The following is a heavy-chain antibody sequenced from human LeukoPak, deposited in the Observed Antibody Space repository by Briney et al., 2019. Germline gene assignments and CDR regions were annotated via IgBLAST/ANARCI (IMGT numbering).Heavy chain of an antibody. CDR1: GFTFSSYA. CDR2: ISGSGGST. D-gene: IGHD3-3*01. Sequence: PGGSLRLSCAASGFTFSSYAMSWVRQAPGKGLEWVSAISGSGGSTYYADSVKGRFTISRDNSKNTLYLQVNSLRAEDTAVYYCAKHYDFWSGYYRGLGYFDYWGQGTLVTVSS. CDR3: AKHYDFWSGYYRGLGYFDY. V-gene: IGHV3-23*01. J-gene: IGHJ4*02.